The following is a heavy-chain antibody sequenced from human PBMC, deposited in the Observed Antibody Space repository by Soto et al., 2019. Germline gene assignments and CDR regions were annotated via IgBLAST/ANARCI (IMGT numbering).Heavy chain of an antibody. CDR1: GGSISSGGYY. V-gene: IGHV4-31*03. CDR2: IYYSGST. Sequence: QVQLQESGPGLVKPSQTLSLTCTVSGGSISSGGYYWSWIRQHPGKGLEWIGYIYYSGSTYYNPSLKSRFTISVDTSKNQFSLKLSSVTAADTAVYYCASHGVAATRNAFDIWGQGTMVTVSS. J-gene: IGHJ3*02. CDR3: ASHGVAATRNAFDI. D-gene: IGHD2-15*01.